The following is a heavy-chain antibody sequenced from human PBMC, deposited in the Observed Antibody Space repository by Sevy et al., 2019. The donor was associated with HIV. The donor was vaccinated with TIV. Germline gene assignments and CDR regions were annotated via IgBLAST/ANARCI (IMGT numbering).Heavy chain of an antibody. CDR2: ISTGGGLT. D-gene: IGHD3-10*01. CDR3: AKDFLSPKYYGTQLDF. V-gene: IGHV3-23*01. Sequence: GGSLRLSCATSGFTFNSYAMSWVRQAPGKGLEWVSTISTGGGLTYYADSVKGRFSISRDNFNNTLFLQMNSLRADDMAMYYCAKDFLSPKYYGTQLDFWGQGTVVTVSS. J-gene: IGHJ4*02. CDR1: GFTFNSYA.